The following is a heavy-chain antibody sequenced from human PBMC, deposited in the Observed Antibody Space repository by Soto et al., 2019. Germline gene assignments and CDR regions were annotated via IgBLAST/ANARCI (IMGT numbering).Heavy chain of an antibody. CDR3: ARVGSSGWSPDY. CDR2: IFYSGGT. V-gene: IGHV4-59*01. J-gene: IGHJ4*02. D-gene: IGHD6-19*01. Sequence: SETLSLTCTVSGGSISGYSWSWIRQPPGKGLEWIGYIFYSGGTNYNPSLKSRVTISVDTSKNQFSLKLNSVTAADTAVYYCARVGSSGWSPDYWGRGTLVTVSS. CDR1: GGSISGYS.